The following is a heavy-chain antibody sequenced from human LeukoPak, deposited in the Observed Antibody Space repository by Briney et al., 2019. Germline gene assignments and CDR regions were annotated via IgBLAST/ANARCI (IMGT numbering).Heavy chain of an antibody. CDR1: GFTFSDYY. CDR2: ISSSGSII. D-gene: IGHD3-10*01. CDR3: ARAPDRPGFIVGVWFGAPHVDYYYMDV. Sequence: GGSLRLSCAASGFTFSDYYMNWIRQTPGKGLEWVSYISSSGSIIFYADSVKGRFTISRDNAKNSVYLQMNSLRAEDTAVYYCARAPDRPGFIVGVWFGAPHVDYYYMDVWGKGTTVTISS. J-gene: IGHJ6*03. V-gene: IGHV3-11*01.